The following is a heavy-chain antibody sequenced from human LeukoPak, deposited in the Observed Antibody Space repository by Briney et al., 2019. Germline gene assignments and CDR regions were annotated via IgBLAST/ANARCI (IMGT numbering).Heavy chain of an antibody. J-gene: IGHJ3*02. CDR2: IYYSGST. V-gene: IGHV4-59*01. CDR3: ARYVDIVTTSDAFDI. CDR1: GGSISGSY. Sequence: SETLSLTCTVSGGSISGSYWSWIRQPPGKGLEWIGYIYYSGSTYYNPSLKSRVTISVDTSKNHFSLKVSSVTAADTAVYYCARYVDIVTTSDAFDIWGQGTMVTVSS. D-gene: IGHD5-12*01.